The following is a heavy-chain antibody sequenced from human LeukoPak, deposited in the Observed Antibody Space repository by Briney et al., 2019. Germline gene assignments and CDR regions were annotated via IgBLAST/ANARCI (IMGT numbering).Heavy chain of an antibody. CDR2: ISGSGGST. V-gene: IGHV3-23*01. CDR3: ARDTLLRTD. J-gene: IGHJ4*02. D-gene: IGHD3-10*01. CDR1: GFTFSSYG. Sequence: PGGSLRLSCAASGFTFSSYGMHWVRQAPGKGLEWVSAISGSGGSTYYADSVKGRFTISRDNSKNTLHLQMNSLRAEDTAVYYCARDTLLRTDWGQGTLVTVSS.